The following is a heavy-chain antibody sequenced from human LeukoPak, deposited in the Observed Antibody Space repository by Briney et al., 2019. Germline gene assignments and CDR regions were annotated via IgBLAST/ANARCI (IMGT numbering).Heavy chain of an antibody. CDR1: GGTFSSYA. V-gene: IGHV1-69*05. CDR2: IIPIFGTA. Sequence: ASVKVSCKASGGTFSSYAISWVRQAPGQGLEWMGGIIPIFGTANYAQKFQGRVTITTDESTSTAYMELSSLRSEDTAVYYCARCKNDYSNNHYYYYMDVWGKGTTVTVSS. D-gene: IGHD4-11*01. CDR3: ARCKNDYSNNHYYYYMDV. J-gene: IGHJ6*03.